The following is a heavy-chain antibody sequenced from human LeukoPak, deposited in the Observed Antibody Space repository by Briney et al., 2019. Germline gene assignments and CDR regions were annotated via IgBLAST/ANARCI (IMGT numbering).Heavy chain of an antibody. Sequence: SETLSLTCKVSGDSISRSSYYWGWIRQPPGKGLEWIGSIYNSGTSYYSSSLKSRVTMSVDTSKNQVTLRVTSVTAADTAMYFCARHSHGSGGYRSSWGQGTLVIVSS. CDR2: IYNSGTS. CDR3: ARHSHGSGGYRSS. D-gene: IGHD3-10*01. J-gene: IGHJ4*02. CDR1: GDSISRSSYY. V-gene: IGHV4-39*01.